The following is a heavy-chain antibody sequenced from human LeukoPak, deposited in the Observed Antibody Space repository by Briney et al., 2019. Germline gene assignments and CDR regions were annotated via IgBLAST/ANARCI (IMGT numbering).Heavy chain of an antibody. J-gene: IGHJ3*02. CDR2: ISSSSSYI. CDR3: AREIGSTPGGYAFDI. CDR1: GFTFSSYS. V-gene: IGHV3-21*01. D-gene: IGHD2-2*01. Sequence: GGSLRLSCAASGFTFSSYSMNWVRQAPGKGLEWVSSISSSSSYIYYADSVKGRFTISRDNAKNSLYLQMNSLRAEDTAVYYCAREIGSTPGGYAFDIWGQGTMVTVPS.